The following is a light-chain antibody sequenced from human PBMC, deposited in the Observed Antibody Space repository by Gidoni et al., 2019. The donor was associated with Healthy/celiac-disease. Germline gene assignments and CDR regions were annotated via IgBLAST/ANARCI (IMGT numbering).Light chain of an antibody. CDR2: SNN. Sequence: QSVLPQPPSASRTPGQRVTISCSGSSSNIGSNYVYWYQQLPGTAPKLLIYSNNQRPSGVPDRFSGSKSGTSASLAISGLRSEDEADYYCAAWDDSLRGVFGGGTKLTVL. V-gene: IGLV1-47*02. CDR1: SSNIGSNY. J-gene: IGLJ2*01. CDR3: AAWDDSLRGV.